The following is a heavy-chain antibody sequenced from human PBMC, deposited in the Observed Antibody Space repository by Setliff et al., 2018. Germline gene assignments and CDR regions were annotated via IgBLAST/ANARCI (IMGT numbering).Heavy chain of an antibody. CDR3: AKVQVPAAILVANYYYGMDV. CDR1: GFTFSSYA. CDR2: ISGSGGST. Sequence: PGGSLRLSCAASGFTFSSYAMSWVRQAPGKGLEWVSAISGSGGSTYYADSVKGRFTISRDNSKNTLYLQMNSLRAEDTAVYYCAKVQVPAAILVANYYYGMDVWGQGTTVTVSS. D-gene: IGHD2-2*01. V-gene: IGHV3-23*01. J-gene: IGHJ6*02.